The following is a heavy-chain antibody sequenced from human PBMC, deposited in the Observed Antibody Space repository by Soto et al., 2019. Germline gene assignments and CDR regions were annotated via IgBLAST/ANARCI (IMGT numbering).Heavy chain of an antibody. Sequence: GGSLRLSCAASGFTFSNDWMSWVRQATGKGLEWVGRIKSKSDGGKTDYAAPVKGRFTISRDNSKNSLYLQMNSLKTEDTAVYYCATGDYGGNSWFDYWGQGTLVTVSS. CDR2: IKSKSDGGKT. J-gene: IGHJ4*02. D-gene: IGHD4-17*01. CDR3: ATGDYGGNSWFDY. CDR1: GFTFSNDW. V-gene: IGHV3-15*01.